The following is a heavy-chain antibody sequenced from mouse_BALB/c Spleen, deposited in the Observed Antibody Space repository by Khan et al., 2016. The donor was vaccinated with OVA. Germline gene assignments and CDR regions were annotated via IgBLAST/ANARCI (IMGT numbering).Heavy chain of an antibody. J-gene: IGHJ3*01. CDR3: ARAGYSPWFAY. D-gene: IGHD2-3*01. V-gene: IGHV14-1*02. Sequence: VQLKQSGAELVRPGALVKLSCKASGFNIKDYYIHWVKLRPEQGLEWIGWIDPENGNTIYDPKFQGKANITADTSSNTAYLHFSSLTSEDTAVYYWARAGYSPWFAYWGQGTLVTVSA. CDR1: GFNIKDYY. CDR2: IDPENGNT.